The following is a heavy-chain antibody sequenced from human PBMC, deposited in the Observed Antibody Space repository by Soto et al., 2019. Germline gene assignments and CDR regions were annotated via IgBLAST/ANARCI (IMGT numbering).Heavy chain of an antibody. Sequence: EVQLVESGGALVQPGGSLRLSCAASGFTFRNHYMHWVRQAPGKGLMWVARIDSNGKSPVYADSVKGRFTISKDNAENTLFLQMDSLAADDTAVYYCAREQYTLNYAGYWGQGTQVTVS. CDR1: GFTFRNHY. CDR3: AREQYTLNYAGY. V-gene: IGHV3-74*01. J-gene: IGHJ1*01. CDR2: IDSNGKSP. D-gene: IGHD1-7*01.